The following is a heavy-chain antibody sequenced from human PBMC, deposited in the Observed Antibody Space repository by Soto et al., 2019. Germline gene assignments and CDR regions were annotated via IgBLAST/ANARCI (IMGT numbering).Heavy chain of an antibody. Sequence: QVQLQQWGAGLLKPSETLSLTCAVYGGSFSGYYWSWIRQPPGKGLEWIGEINHSGSTNYNPSLKSRVTISVDTSKSQFSLKLSSVTAADTAVYYCARGQRYSYGFSEYGMDVWGQGTTVTVSS. V-gene: IGHV4-34*01. J-gene: IGHJ6*02. CDR1: GGSFSGYY. CDR2: INHSGST. CDR3: ARGQRYSYGFSEYGMDV. D-gene: IGHD5-18*01.